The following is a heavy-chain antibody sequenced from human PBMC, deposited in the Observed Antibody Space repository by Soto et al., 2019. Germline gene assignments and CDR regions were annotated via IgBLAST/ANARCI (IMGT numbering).Heavy chain of an antibody. V-gene: IGHV3-48*02. Sequence: GGSLRLSCAASGFTFSSNSMNWVRQAPGKGLEWVSYISSSSSTMYYADSVKGRFTISRHNAKNSLYLQMNSLRDEDTAVYYCARERRYCSGDSCYSPYYIDYWGQGTLVTVSS. CDR2: ISSSSSTM. D-gene: IGHD2-15*01. CDR3: ARERRYCSGDSCYSPYYIDY. J-gene: IGHJ4*02. CDR1: GFTFSSNS.